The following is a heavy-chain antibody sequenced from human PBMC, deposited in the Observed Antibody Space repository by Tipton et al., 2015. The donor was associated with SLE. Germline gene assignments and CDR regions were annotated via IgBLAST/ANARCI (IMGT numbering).Heavy chain of an antibody. Sequence: TLSLTCTVSGGSISSHYWSWIRQPPGKGLEWIGYIYYSGSTNYNPSLKSRGTISVDTSKNQFSLKLSSVTAADTAVYYCARDGSLAAAGTPFDYWGQGTLVTVSS. V-gene: IGHV4-59*11. D-gene: IGHD6-13*01. CDR2: IYYSGST. J-gene: IGHJ4*02. CDR3: ARDGSLAAAGTPFDY. CDR1: GGSISSHY.